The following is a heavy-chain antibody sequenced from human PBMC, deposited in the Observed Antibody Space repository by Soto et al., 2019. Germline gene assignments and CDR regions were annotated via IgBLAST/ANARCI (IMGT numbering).Heavy chain of an antibody. CDR3: ARDVVGSGYCDT. Sequence: ASVKVSCKASGYTFTDYYMHWVRQAPGQGLEWMGWINPKTGGTNYVQKFQGRVTMTRDTSITTAYMELSRLRSDDTAVYNCARDVVGSGYCDTWGQGNLVTVSS. V-gene: IGHV1-2*02. D-gene: IGHD2-2*03. CDR2: INPKTGGT. J-gene: IGHJ4*02. CDR1: GYTFTDYY.